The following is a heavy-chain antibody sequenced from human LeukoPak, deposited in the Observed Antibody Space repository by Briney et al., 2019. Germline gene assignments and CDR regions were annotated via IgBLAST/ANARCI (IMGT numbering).Heavy chain of an antibody. J-gene: IGHJ4*02. CDR1: GFTVSSSY. D-gene: IGHD6-13*01. V-gene: IGHV3-53*01. CDR2: IYSGGST. CDR3: AKDRRYSSSWFSY. Sequence: PGGSLRLSCAASGFTVSSSYMSWVRQAPGRGLEWVSVIYSGGSTYYADSVKGRFTISRDNSKNTLYLQMNSLRAEDTAVYYCAKDRRYSSSWFSYWGQGTLVTVSS.